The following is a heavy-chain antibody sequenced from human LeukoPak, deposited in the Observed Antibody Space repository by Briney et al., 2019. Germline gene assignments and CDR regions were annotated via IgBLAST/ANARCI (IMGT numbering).Heavy chain of an antibody. V-gene: IGHV3-21*01. CDR2: IGSVTTYI. D-gene: IGHD6-19*01. CDR3: ARAIAVAGPYYFDY. CDR1: GFTFSSYA. Sequence: PGGSLRLSCAASGFTFSSYAMSWVRQAPGKGLEWVSSIGSVTTYIYYADSVKGRFTISRDNAKNSLSLQMNGLRAEDTAVYYCARAIAVAGPYYFDYWGQGTLVTVSS. J-gene: IGHJ4*02.